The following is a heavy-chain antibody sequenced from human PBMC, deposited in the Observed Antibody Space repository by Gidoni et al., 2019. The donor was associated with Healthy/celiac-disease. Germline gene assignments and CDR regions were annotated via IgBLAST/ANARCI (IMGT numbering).Heavy chain of an antibody. D-gene: IGHD3-10*01. CDR2: ISYDGSNK. Sequence: QVQLVESGGGVVQPGRSLRLSCAASGFTFSSYAMHWVRQASGKGLEWVAVISYDGSNKYYADSVKGRFTISRDNSKNTLYLQMNSLRAEDTAVYYCARGTARRITISYGMDVWGQGTTVTVSS. CDR1: GFTFSSYA. V-gene: IGHV3-30*04. CDR3: ARGTARRITISYGMDV. J-gene: IGHJ6*02.